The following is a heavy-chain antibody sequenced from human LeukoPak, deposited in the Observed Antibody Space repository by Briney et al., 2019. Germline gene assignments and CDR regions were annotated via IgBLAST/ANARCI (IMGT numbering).Heavy chain of an antibody. V-gene: IGHV3-21*01. CDR3: ARVGGHCTSTSCPPPDY. CDR2: IDSSSRYI. D-gene: IGHD2-2*01. Sequence: PGGSLRLFCAASGFTFSRYNMVCVRQAPGKGLEWVSFIDSSSRYIYQADSVKGRFTISRDNAKSSVFLQMNSLRAEDTAVYYCARVGGHCTSTSCPPPDYWGQGTLVTVSS. J-gene: IGHJ4*02. CDR1: GFTFSRYN.